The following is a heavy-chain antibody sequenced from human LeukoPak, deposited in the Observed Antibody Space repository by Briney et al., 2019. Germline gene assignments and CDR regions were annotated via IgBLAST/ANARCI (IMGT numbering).Heavy chain of an antibody. CDR3: ARGGGSSWYTAAFDI. CDR2: IYTSGST. D-gene: IGHD6-13*01. V-gene: IGHV4-4*07. Sequence: SETLSLTCTVSGGSISSYYWSWIRQPAGKGLEWIGRIYTSGSTNYNPSLKSRVTMSVDTSKNQFSPKLSSVTAADTAVYYCARGGGSSWYTAAFDIWGQGTMVTVSS. J-gene: IGHJ3*02. CDR1: GGSISSYY.